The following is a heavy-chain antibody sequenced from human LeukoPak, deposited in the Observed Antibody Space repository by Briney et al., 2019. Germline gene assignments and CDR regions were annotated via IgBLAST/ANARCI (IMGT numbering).Heavy chain of an antibody. V-gene: IGHV1-69*01. CDR3: ATNDRNSWYSDS. J-gene: IGHJ4*02. Sequence: SVKVSCKASGGTFSDFAISWLRQAPGQGLEWMGGIIPIIGSPNYAQKFQGRVTITADESTYTAYTELSSLRSQDTAVYYCATNDRNSWYSDSWGQGTLVTVSS. CDR1: GGTFSDFA. CDR2: IIPIIGSP. D-gene: IGHD6-13*01.